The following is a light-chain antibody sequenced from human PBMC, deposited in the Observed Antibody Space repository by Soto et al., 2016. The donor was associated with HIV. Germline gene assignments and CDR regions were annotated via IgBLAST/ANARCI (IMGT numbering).Light chain of an antibody. CDR1: QSISTW. CDR2: KAS. V-gene: IGKV1-5*03. Sequence: DIQMTQSPSTLSTSVGDRVTITCRASQSISTWLAWYQQKPGKAPKFLIYKASNLESGVPSRFSGSGSGTAFTLTISSLQPDDFATYYCQQYSSLPLTFGGGPRWRSN. J-gene: IGKJ4*01. CDR3: QQYSSLPLT.